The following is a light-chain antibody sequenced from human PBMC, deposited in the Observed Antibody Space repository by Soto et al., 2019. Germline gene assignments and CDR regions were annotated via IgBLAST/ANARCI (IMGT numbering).Light chain of an antibody. V-gene: IGKV1-12*01. J-gene: IGKJ3*01. CDR1: QPITNW. Sequence: DIQMTQSPSSVSASVGDRVTITCRASQPITNWLAWYQQKPGKAPKLLIYAASNLQSGVPSRFSGSGSGTDFTLTINSLQPEDFATYYCQQDTSFPLTFGPGTKVDVK. CDR2: AAS. CDR3: QQDTSFPLT.